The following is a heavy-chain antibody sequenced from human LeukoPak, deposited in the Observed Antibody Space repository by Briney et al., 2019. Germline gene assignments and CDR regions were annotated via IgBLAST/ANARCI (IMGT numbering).Heavy chain of an antibody. V-gene: IGHV4-31*03. CDR1: GGSISSGGYY. J-gene: IGHJ4*02. CDR3: ARANEDVVVPAAIPLRKYYFDY. D-gene: IGHD2-2*02. Sequence: PSEALSLTCTVSGGSISSGGYYWSWIRQHPGKGLEWIGYIYYSGSTYYNPSLKSRVTISVDTSKNQFSLKLSSVTAADTAVYYCARANEDVVVPAAIPLRKYYFDYWGQGTLVTVSS. CDR2: IYYSGST.